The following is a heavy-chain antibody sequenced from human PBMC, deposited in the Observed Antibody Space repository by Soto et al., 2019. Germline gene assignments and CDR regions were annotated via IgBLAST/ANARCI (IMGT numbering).Heavy chain of an antibody. J-gene: IGHJ4*02. D-gene: IGHD6-19*01. Sequence: TSDTLSLTCTVSGGSISSYYWNWIRQPPGKGLEWIGYIYYSGNTNYSPSLKSRVTISLDTSKKQFSLKLSSVTAADTAVYYCARHGNLPLAGTGFESWGRGTLVTVSS. CDR2: IYYSGNT. CDR3: ARHGNLPLAGTGFES. V-gene: IGHV4-59*07. CDR1: GGSISSYY.